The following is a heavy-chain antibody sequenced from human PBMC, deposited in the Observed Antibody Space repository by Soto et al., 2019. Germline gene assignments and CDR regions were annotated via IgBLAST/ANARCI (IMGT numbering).Heavy chain of an antibody. J-gene: IGHJ5*02. CDR1: GGSISNHY. CDR2: IYYNGNT. Sequence: QVQLQESGPGLVTPSETLSLTCSVSGGSISNHYWSWIRQPPGKGLEWIGYIYYNGNTNYNPSLKSRVTMSVDTSRNQISLKLTTVTAADTAVYYCTRANWYSASWGQGTLVTVSS. CDR3: TRANWYSAS. D-gene: IGHD1-7*01. V-gene: IGHV4-59*11.